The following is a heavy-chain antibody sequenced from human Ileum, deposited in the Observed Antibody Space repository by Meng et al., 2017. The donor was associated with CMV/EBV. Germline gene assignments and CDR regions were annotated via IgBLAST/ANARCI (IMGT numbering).Heavy chain of an antibody. D-gene: IGHD3-10*01. CDR3: ARYFGGYFDY. CDR1: GDSIYSAVYY. CDR2: IYYNGNT. J-gene: IGHJ4*02. V-gene: IGHV4-30-4*01. Sequence: FAVSGDSIYSAVYYWSWIRQPPGKGLEWIGHIYYNGNTHYNPSLTSRLNISVDTSKNQFSLMLTSVTAADTAVYYCARYFGGYFDYWGQGTLVTVSS.